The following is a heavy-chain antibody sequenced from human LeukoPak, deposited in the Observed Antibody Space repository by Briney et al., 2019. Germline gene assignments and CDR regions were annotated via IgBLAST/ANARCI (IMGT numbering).Heavy chain of an antibody. D-gene: IGHD2-2*01. J-gene: IGHJ5*02. CDR2: IYYSGST. V-gene: IGHV4-31*03. CDR3: ARGIVVVPAAMESFLFDP. CDR1: GGSISSGGYY. Sequence: PSETLSLTCTVSGGSISSGGYYWSWIRQHPGKGLEWIGYIYYSGSTYYNPSLKSRVTISVDTSKNQFSLKLSSVTAADTAVYYCARGIVVVPAAMESFLFDPWGQGTLVTVSS.